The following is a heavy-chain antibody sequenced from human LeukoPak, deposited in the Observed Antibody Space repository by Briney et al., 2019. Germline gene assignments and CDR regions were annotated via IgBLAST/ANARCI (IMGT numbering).Heavy chain of an antibody. CDR1: GFTFSSYA. J-gene: IGHJ4*02. CDR2: ISYDGSNK. V-gene: IGHV3-30-3*01. D-gene: IGHD5-24*01. CDR3: ARDQSPVEMATMPDY. Sequence: GRSLRLSCAASGFTFSSYAMHLVRQAPGKGLEWVAVISYDGSNKYYADSVKGRFTISRDNSKNTLYLQMNSLRAEDTAVYYCARDQSPVEMATMPDYWGQGTLVTVSS.